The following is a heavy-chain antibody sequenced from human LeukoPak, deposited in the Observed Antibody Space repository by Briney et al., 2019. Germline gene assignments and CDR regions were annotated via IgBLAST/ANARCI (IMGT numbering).Heavy chain of an antibody. CDR2: ISGSGGST. D-gene: IGHD3-3*01. CDR3: AKTHDPMYYDFWFDAFDI. V-gene: IGHV3-23*01. J-gene: IGHJ3*02. CDR1: GFTFSSYA. Sequence: GGSLRLSCAASGFTFSSYAMSWVRQAPGKGLEWVSAISGSGGSTYYADSVKGRFTISRDNSKNTLYLQMNSLRAEDTAVYYCAKTHDPMYYDFWFDAFDIWGQGTMVTVSS.